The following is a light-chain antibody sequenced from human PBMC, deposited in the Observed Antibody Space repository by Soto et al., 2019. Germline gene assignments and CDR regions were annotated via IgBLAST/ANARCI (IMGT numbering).Light chain of an antibody. CDR3: QHYDTPFT. CDR1: QSVSTRS. V-gene: IGKV3-20*01. CDR2: GSS. J-gene: IGKJ3*01. Sequence: EIVLTQSPGTLSLSPGERATVSCGASQSVSTRSLFWYQQKPGQAPRLLIYGSSNRATGIPDRFSGSGSGTDFTLTISRLEAEDFALYYCQHYDTPFTFGPGTKVDI.